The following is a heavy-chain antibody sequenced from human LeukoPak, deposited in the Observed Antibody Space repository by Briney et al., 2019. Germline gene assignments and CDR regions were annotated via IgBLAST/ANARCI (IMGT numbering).Heavy chain of an antibody. Sequence: GGSLRLSCAASGFTFDDYAMHWVRQAPGKGLEWVSGISWNSGSIGYADSVKGRFTISRDNAKNSLYLQMNSLRAEDTALYYCAKDLVLRNFEGSLDYWGQGTLVTVSS. D-gene: IGHD3-9*01. CDR3: AKDLVLRNFEGSLDY. CDR2: ISWNSGSI. CDR1: GFTFDDYA. V-gene: IGHV3-9*01. J-gene: IGHJ4*02.